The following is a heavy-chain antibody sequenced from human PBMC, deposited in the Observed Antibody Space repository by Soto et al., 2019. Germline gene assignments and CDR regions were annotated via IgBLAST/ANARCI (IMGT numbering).Heavy chain of an antibody. D-gene: IGHD1-7*01. CDR2: ISWNSGSI. V-gene: IGHV3-9*01. CDR3: AKDRGGTTGYYFDY. Sequence: DVQLVESGGGLVQPGRSLRLSCAASGFTFDDYAMHWVRQAPGKGLEWVSGISWNSGSIGYADSVKGRFTISRANAKNSLYLRMNSLRAGDTAMYYCAKDRGGTTGYYFDYWGQGTLVTVSS. CDR1: GFTFDDYA. J-gene: IGHJ4*02.